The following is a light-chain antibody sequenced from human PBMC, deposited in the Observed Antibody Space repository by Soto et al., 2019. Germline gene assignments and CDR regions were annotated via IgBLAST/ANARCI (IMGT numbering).Light chain of an antibody. CDR2: GAS. Sequence: EIVLTQSPGTLSLSPVERATLSCMASQSVSSSYLAWYQQKPGQAPRLLIYGASSRATGIPDRFSGSGSGTDFTLTISRLEPEDFAVYYCQQYGSSYTFGQGTKVDNK. CDR1: QSVSSSY. J-gene: IGKJ2*01. V-gene: IGKV3-20*01. CDR3: QQYGSSYT.